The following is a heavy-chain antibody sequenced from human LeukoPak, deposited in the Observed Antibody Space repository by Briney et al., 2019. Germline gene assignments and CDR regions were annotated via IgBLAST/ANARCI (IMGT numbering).Heavy chain of an antibody. CDR1: GFTFSDYS. CDR2: ISSSGSTI. D-gene: IGHD3-9*01. CDR3: ARGDYDILTGYPKPLW. V-gene: IGHV3-48*04. J-gene: IGHJ4*02. Sequence: PGGSLRLSCAASGFTFSDYSMNWVRQAPGKGLEWVSYISSSGSTIYYADSVKGRFTISRDNAKNSLYLQMNSLRAEDTAVYYCARGDYDILTGYPKPLWWGQGTLVTVSS.